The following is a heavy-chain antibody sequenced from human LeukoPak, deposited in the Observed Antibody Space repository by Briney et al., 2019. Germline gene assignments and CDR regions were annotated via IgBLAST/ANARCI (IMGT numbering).Heavy chain of an antibody. V-gene: IGHV3-23*01. CDR2: ISGRGDST. D-gene: IGHD3-22*01. Sequence: GGSLRLSCAASGFTFRNYAMNWVRQAPGKGLEWVSSISGRGDSTYYADSVKGRFAISRDNSKNTLYLQMNSLRAEDTAVYYCAKSEWTVVGPLDYWGQGTLVTVSS. CDR1: GFTFRNYA. J-gene: IGHJ4*02. CDR3: AKSEWTVVGPLDY.